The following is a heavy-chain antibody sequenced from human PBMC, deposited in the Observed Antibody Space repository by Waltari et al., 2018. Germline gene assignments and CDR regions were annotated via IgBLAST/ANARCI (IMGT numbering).Heavy chain of an antibody. D-gene: IGHD3-10*01. Sequence: QVQLVQSGGEVKKPGSSVKVSCKASGGTFSRNAISWVQQAPGHGLEWVGGVIPVFGAATYAEKFQGRVTIAADESTSTAYLELSSLTSGDTAVYYCVTSRVGRPYWGQGTLVTVSS. V-gene: IGHV1-69*01. CDR3: VTSRVGRPY. J-gene: IGHJ4*02. CDR1: GGTFSRNA. CDR2: VIPVFGAA.